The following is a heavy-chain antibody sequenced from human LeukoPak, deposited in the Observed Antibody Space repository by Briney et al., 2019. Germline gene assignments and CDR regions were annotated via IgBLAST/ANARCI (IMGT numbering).Heavy chain of an antibody. J-gene: IGHJ4*02. CDR3: VRGGYDSSGVTLDY. CDR2: IKSDGSST. D-gene: IGHD3-22*01. CDR1: GFTFRSYS. V-gene: IGHV3-74*01. Sequence: GGSLRLSCAASGFTFRSYSMNWVRQAPGKGLAWVSRIKSDGSSTSYADSVKGRFTISRDNAKNTQYLQMDSLRAEDTAVYYCVRGGYDSSGVTLDYWGQGTQVTVSS.